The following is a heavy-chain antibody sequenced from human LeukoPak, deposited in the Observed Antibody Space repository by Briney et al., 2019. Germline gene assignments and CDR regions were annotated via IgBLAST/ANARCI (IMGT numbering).Heavy chain of an antibody. V-gene: IGHV3-23*01. Sequence: GGSLRLSCVVSVFSFSSYAMSWVRQAPGKGLQWVSTISGSGAYTNYADSVKGRFTISRYNSDNTLFLQLNSLRGEDTAVYYCARGMGNTMFGGVVIEPSDYWGQGTLVTVSS. CDR1: VFSFSSYA. D-gene: IGHD3-10*01. CDR3: ARGMGNTMFGGVVIEPSDY. CDR2: ISGSGAYT. J-gene: IGHJ4*02.